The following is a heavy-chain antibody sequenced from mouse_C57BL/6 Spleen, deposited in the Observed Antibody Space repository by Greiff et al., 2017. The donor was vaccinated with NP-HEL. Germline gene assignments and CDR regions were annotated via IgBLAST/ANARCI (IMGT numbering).Heavy chain of an antibody. CDR1: GFTFSSYA. CDR3: TRASGDYDGYFDV. D-gene: IGHD2-4*01. CDR2: ISSGGDYF. J-gene: IGHJ1*03. Sequence: EVKLMESGEGLVKPGGSLTLSCAASGFTFSSYAMSWVRQTPEKRLEWVAYISSGGDYFYYADTVKGRFTISRDNARNTLYLQMSSLKSEDTAMYYSTRASGDYDGYFDVWGTGTTVTVSS. V-gene: IGHV5-9-1*02.